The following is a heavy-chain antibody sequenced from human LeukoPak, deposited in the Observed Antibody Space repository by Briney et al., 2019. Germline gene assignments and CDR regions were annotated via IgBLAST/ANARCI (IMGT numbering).Heavy chain of an antibody. CDR2: IYYSGST. V-gene: IGHV4-59*08. CDR1: GGSISSYY. CDR3: ARQGSPDRYGSWGGHRPNYFAY. D-gene: IGHD3-10*01. J-gene: IGHJ4*02. Sequence: PSETLSLTCTVSGGSISSYYWSWIRQPPGKGLEGIGYIYYSGSTNYNPSLKSRVTISVDTSKNQFSLKVSSVTAADTAVYYCARQGSPDRYGSWGGHRPNYFAYCGQGTLVTVSS.